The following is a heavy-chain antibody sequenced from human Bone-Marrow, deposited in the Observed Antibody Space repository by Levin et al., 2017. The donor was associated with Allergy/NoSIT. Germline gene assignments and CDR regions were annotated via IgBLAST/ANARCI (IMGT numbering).Heavy chain of an antibody. CDR2: ISGGSSRI. CDR3: ASWAMFYYDGSDFDYFYYGMDV. CDR1: GLSFSNYD. Sequence: PGGSLRLSCAASGLSFSNYDMYWVRQAPGKGLEWVSSISGGSSRIYYADSVKGRFTISRDNAKNSLYLQMNSLRVEDTAVYYCASWAMFYYDGSDFDYFYYGMDVWGQGTTVTVSS. J-gene: IGHJ6*02. D-gene: IGHD3-16*01. V-gene: IGHV3-21*06.